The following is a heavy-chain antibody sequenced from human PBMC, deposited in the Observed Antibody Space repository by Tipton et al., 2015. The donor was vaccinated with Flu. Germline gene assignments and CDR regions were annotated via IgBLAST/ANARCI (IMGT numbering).Heavy chain of an antibody. Sequence: TLSLTCNVSGDSISTGSHYWNWIRQPAGKGLEWIGRMYVSGSTKYNPSLKSRVTMSVDTSKNQFSLKLSSVTAADTAVYYCERGSGSGTDVTFYFWGQGTLVTVSS. CDR2: MYVSGST. V-gene: IGHV4-61*02. CDR3: ERGSGSGTDVTFYF. D-gene: IGHD3-10*01. CDR1: GDSISTGSHY. J-gene: IGHJ4*02.